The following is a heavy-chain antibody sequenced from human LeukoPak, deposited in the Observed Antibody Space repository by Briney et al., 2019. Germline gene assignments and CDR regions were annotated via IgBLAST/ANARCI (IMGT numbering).Heavy chain of an antibody. J-gene: IGHJ4*02. CDR2: ISGSGGST. CDR3: ARDRPLHYFDY. Sequence: GGSLRLSCAASGFTFSSYEMNWVRQAPGKGLEWVSAISGSGGSTYYADSVKGRFTISRDNSKNTLYLQMNSLRAEDTAVYYCARDRPLHYFDYWGQGTLVTVSS. CDR1: GFTFSSYE. V-gene: IGHV3-23*01.